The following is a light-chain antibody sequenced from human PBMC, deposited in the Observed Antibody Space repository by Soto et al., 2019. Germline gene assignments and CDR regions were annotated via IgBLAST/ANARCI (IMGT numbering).Light chain of an antibody. CDR3: CSYADTYSYV. Sequence: QSVLTQPRSVSGSAGQSVTISCTGSSSDVGRYKYVSWYQLHPGKAPKLMIYDVSQRPSGVPDRFSASKSGNTASLTISGLQADDEADYFCCSYADTYSYVFGTGTKLTVL. CDR2: DVS. V-gene: IGLV2-11*01. J-gene: IGLJ1*01. CDR1: SSDVGRYKY.